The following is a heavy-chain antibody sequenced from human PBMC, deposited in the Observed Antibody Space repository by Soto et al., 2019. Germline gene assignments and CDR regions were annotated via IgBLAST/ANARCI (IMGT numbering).Heavy chain of an antibody. D-gene: IGHD1-7*01. CDR3: AKAAKGWNYADY. CDR2: INAGNGNT. Sequence: GASVKLSCKASGYTFTSYAMHWVRQAPGQRLEWMGWINAGNGNTKYSQKFQGRVTITRDTSASTAYMELSSLRSEDTAVYYCAKAAKGWNYADYWGQGTLVTVSS. J-gene: IGHJ4*02. V-gene: IGHV1-3*01. CDR1: GYTFTSYA.